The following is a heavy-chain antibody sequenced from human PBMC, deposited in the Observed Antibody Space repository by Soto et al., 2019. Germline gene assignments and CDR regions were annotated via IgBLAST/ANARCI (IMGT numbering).Heavy chain of an antibody. J-gene: IGHJ4*02. CDR1: GYTLPKLS. Sequence: QVQLLQSGAELKSPGASVRVSCKVSGYTLPKLSMHWVRQAPGKGLEWMGGFWREQGVLLYAQKFQGRVTLTEDTATDTVFMEPTSLRLDDTAIYYCATDRASVAGGFDFWGQGTAVTVSS. D-gene: IGHD6-19*01. V-gene: IGHV1-24*01. CDR3: ATDRASVAGGFDF. CDR2: FWREQGVL.